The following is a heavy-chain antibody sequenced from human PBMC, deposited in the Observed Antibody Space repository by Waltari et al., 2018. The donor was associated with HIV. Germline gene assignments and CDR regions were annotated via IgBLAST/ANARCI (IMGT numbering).Heavy chain of an antibody. D-gene: IGHD2-2*01. J-gene: IGHJ4*02. Sequence: QVQLVQSGAEVKKPGSSVKVSCKASGGTVSSYSFTWVRQAPGQGLEWVGGTMPIFGTTKSEKKFQGRVSITADRSTNTGYMELNSLRPDDTAVYYCAIDRGYSTSWTKYFDSWGQGTLVSVSS. V-gene: IGHV1-69*01. CDR2: TMPIFGTT. CDR3: AIDRGYSTSWTKYFDS. CDR1: GGTVSSYS.